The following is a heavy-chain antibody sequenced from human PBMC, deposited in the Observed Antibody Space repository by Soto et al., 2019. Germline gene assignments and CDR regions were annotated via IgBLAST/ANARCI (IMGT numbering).Heavy chain of an antibody. CDR1: GFTFSIYA. D-gene: IGHD6-13*01. CDR2: ISGSGGST. V-gene: IGHV3-23*01. J-gene: IGHJ4*02. Sequence: EVQLLESGGGLVQPGGSLSLSCAAAGFTFSIYAMSWVRQAPGKGLEWVSAISGSGGSTYYADSVKGRFNISRDNSKNTLYLQMNSLRADDTAVYYCAKATRGGAATSIRDYWVQGTLVTVSS. CDR3: AKATRGGAATSIRDY.